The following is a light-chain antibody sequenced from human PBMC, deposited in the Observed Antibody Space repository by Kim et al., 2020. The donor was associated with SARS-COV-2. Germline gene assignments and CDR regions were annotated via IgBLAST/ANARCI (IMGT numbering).Light chain of an antibody. CDR3: QQYSDWPPMYT. V-gene: IGKV3-15*01. Sequence: SHGERATLSCRASQSVSSNLAWYQQKPGQTPRLLIYDASTRATGIPGRFSGSGSGTEFTLTISSLQSEDFAVYYCQQYSDWPPMYTFGQGTKLEI. J-gene: IGKJ2*01. CDR1: QSVSSN. CDR2: DAS.